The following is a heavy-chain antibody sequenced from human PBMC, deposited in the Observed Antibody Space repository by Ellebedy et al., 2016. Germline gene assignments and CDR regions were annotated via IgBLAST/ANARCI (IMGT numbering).Heavy chain of an antibody. D-gene: IGHD6-19*01. V-gene: IGHV3-48*01. J-gene: IGHJ3*02. Sequence: GESLKISCAASGFTFNTYWMHWVRQVPGKGLEWVSYISSSSSTVNYADSVRGRFTISRDNAKNSLYLQMNSLGAEDTAVYYCARDLSSGWSPGAFDIWGRGTMVTVSS. CDR3: ARDLSSGWSPGAFDI. CDR2: ISSSSSTV. CDR1: GFTFNTYW.